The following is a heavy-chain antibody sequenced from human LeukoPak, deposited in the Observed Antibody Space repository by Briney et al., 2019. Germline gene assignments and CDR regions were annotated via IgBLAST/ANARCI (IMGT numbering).Heavy chain of an antibody. Sequence: GGSLRLSCAASGLTFSSYWVSWVRQAPGKGLEWVANIKEDGSDKYYVDFVRGRFTISRDNAKNSLYLHMDSLRAEDTAVYYCVRDVTAFDYWGQGTLVTVSS. CDR2: IKEDGSDK. V-gene: IGHV3-7*05. J-gene: IGHJ4*02. D-gene: IGHD3-16*01. CDR3: VRDVTAFDY. CDR1: GLTFSSYW.